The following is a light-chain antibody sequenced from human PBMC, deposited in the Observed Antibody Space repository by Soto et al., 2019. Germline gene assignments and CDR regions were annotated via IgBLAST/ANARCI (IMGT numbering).Light chain of an antibody. CDR2: DVS. CDR3: SSYTSSSFYV. J-gene: IGLJ1*01. Sequence: QSALTQPASVSGSPGQSITISFTGTSSDVGGYNYVSWYQQHPGKAPKLMIYDVSNRPSGVSNRFSGSKSGNTASLTISGLQAEDEAEYYCSSYTSSSFYVFGTGTKLTVL. V-gene: IGLV2-14*01. CDR1: SSDVGGYNY.